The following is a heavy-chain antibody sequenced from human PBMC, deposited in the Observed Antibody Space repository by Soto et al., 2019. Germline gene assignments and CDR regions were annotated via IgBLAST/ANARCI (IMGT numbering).Heavy chain of an antibody. Sequence: SETLSLTCTVSGGSISSYYWSWIRQPPGKGLEWIGYIYYSGSTNYNPSLKSRVTISVDTSKNQFSLKLSSVTAADTAVYYCARVATISLGFGNNWFDPWGQGTLVTVSS. CDR3: ARVATISLGFGNNWFDP. J-gene: IGHJ5*02. D-gene: IGHD5-12*01. V-gene: IGHV4-59*01. CDR1: GGSISSYY. CDR2: IYYSGST.